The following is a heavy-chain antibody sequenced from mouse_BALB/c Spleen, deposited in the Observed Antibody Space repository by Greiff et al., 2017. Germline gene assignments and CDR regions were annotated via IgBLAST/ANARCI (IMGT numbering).Heavy chain of an antibody. Sequence: VKLQESGPQLVRPGASVKISCKASGYSFTSYWMHWVKQRPGQGLEWIGMIDPSDSETRLNQKFKDKATLTVDKSSSTAYMQLSSPTSEDSAVYYCARYGSSYAMDYWGQGTSVTVSS. CDR2: IDPSDSET. J-gene: IGHJ4*01. V-gene: IGHV1S126*01. CDR3: ARYGSSYAMDY. CDR1: GYSFTSYW. D-gene: IGHD1-1*01.